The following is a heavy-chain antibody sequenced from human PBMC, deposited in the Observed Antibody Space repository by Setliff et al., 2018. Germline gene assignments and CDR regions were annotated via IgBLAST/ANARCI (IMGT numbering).Heavy chain of an antibody. CDR3: AIDDLYDVTGYYADPFDY. J-gene: IGHJ4*02. CDR2: IKSKTDGGTT. D-gene: IGHD3-22*01. CDR1: GFTFSNAW. V-gene: IGHV3-15*01. Sequence: GGSLRLSCAASGFTFSNAWMSWVRQAPGEGLEWVGRIKSKTDGGTTDYAAPVKGSFTISRDDSKNTLYLQMNSLKTEDTAVYYCAIDDLYDVTGYYADPFDYWGQGTLVTVSS.